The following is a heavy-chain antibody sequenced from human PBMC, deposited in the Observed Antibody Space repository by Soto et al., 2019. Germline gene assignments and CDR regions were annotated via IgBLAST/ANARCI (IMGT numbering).Heavy chain of an antibody. D-gene: IGHD3-3*01. CDR2: NYYSGIT. V-gene: IGHV4-59*06. CDR1: GASISSYY. CDR3: AGGITIFGVVIDYGMDV. J-gene: IGHJ6*02. Sequence: SEPLSLTFTVLGASISSYYWSWIRQTPGKGLEWIGYNYYSGITYYNPSLKSRVTISLDTSKNQFSLKLSSVTAADTAVYYCAGGITIFGVVIDYGMDVWGQGTTVT.